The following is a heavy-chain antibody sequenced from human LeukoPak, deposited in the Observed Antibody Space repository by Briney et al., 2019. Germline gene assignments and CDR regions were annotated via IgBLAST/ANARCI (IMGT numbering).Heavy chain of an antibody. V-gene: IGHV3-48*03. CDR3: ARAHSYCSGGSCQRGYFDY. CDR2: ISSSGSTI. J-gene: IGHJ4*02. D-gene: IGHD2-15*01. Sequence: GVSLRLSCAASGFTFSSYEMNWVRQAPGKGLEWVSYISSSGSTIYYADSEKGRFTISRDNAKNSLYLQMNSLRAEDTAVYYCARAHSYCSGGSCQRGYFDYWGQGTLVTVSS. CDR1: GFTFSSYE.